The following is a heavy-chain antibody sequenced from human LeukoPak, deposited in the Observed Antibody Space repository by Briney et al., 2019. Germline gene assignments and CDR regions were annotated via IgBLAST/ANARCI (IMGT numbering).Heavy chain of an antibody. V-gene: IGHV3-21*01. CDR3: ARARYYYDSSGFPDAFDI. CDR2: ISSSSYI. Sequence: GGSLRLSCAASGFTFSSYSMNWVRQAPGKGLEWVSSISSSSYIYYADSVKGRYTISRDNAKNSLYLQMNSLRAEDTAVYYCARARYYYDSSGFPDAFDIWGQGTMATVSS. D-gene: IGHD3-22*01. J-gene: IGHJ3*02. CDR1: GFTFSSYS.